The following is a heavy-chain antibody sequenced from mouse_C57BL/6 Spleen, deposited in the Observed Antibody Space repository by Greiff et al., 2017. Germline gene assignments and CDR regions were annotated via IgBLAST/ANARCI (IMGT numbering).Heavy chain of an antibody. CDR2: IHPNSGST. V-gene: IGHV1-64*01. Sequence: QVQLQQPGAELVKPGASVKLSCKASGYTFTSYWMHWVKQRPGQGLEWIGMIHPNSGSTNYNEKFKSKATLTVDKSSSTAFMQLSSLTSEDSAVYYCALPNPRSYFDYWGQGTTLTVSS. CDR1: GYTFTSYW. J-gene: IGHJ2*01. D-gene: IGHD6-1*01. CDR3: ALPNPRSYFDY.